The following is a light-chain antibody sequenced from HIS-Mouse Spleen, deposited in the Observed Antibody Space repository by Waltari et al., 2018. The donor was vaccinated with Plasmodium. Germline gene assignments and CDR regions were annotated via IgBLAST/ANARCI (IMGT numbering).Light chain of an antibody. V-gene: IGLV3-27*01. CDR2: KDS. CDR3: YSAADNNLV. Sequence: SYELTQPSSVSVSPGQTARITCSGDVLAKKYARWFQQKPGQAPVLVIYKDSERPSGIPERFSGSSSGTTVTLTISGAQVEDEADYYCYSAADNNLVFG. J-gene: IGLJ3*02. CDR1: VLAKKY.